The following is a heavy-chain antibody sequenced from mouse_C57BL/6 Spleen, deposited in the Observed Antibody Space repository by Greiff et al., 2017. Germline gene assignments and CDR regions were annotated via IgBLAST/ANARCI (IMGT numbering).Heavy chain of an antibody. CDR1: GISITTGNYR. V-gene: IGHV3-5*01. J-gene: IGHJ4*01. CDR3: ARDGYYGTMDY. D-gene: IGHD2-1*01. Sequence: DVKLVESGPGLVKPSQTVFLTCTVTGISITTGNYRWSWIRQFPGNKLEWIGYIYYSGTITYNPSLTSRTTITRDTPKTQFFLEMNSLTAEDTATYYCARDGYYGTMDYWGQGTSVTVSS. CDR2: IYYSGTI.